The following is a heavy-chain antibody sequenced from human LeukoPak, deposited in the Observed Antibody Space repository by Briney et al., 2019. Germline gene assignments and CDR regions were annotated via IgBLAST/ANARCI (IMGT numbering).Heavy chain of an antibody. Sequence: SETLSLTCTISGGSVSDYYWSWIRQSLGKGLEWIGYIYHTGSTSYSPSLKSRVTISADTSQNQFSLKLSSVTAADTAVYYCASRKLGNDYWGQGTLVTVSS. D-gene: IGHD7-27*01. CDR2: IYHTGST. J-gene: IGHJ4*02. CDR1: GGSVSDYY. V-gene: IGHV4-59*02. CDR3: ASRKLGNDY.